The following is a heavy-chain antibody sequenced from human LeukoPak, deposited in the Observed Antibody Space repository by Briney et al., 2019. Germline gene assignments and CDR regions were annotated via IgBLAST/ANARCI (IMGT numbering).Heavy chain of an antibody. Sequence: PGTSLRLSCAASGFTFSSYAMHWVRQAPGKGLEWVAVISYDGSNKYYADSVKGRFTISRDNSKNTLYLQMNSLRAEDTAVYYCARAGGVGDYGYYFDYWGQGTLVAVSS. J-gene: IGHJ4*02. CDR3: ARAGGVGDYGYYFDY. CDR1: GFTFSSYA. D-gene: IGHD4-17*01. V-gene: IGHV3-30-3*01. CDR2: ISYDGSNK.